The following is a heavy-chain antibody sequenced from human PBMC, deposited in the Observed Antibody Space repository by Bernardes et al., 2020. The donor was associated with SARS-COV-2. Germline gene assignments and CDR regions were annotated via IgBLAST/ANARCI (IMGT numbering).Heavy chain of an antibody. CDR2: INHSGST. D-gene: IGHD2-2*01. Sequence: SETLSLTCAVYGGSFSGYYWSWIRQPPGKGLEWIGEINHSGSTNYNPSLKSRVTISVDTSKNQFSLKLSSVTAADTAVYYCARGKKLGYCSSTSCPERYYYYYMDVWGKGTTVTVSS. J-gene: IGHJ6*03. CDR1: GGSFSGYY. CDR3: ARGKKLGYCSSTSCPERYYYYYMDV. V-gene: IGHV4-34*01.